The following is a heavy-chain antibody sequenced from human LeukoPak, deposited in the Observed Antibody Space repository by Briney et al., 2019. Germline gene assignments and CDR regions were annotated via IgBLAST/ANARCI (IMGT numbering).Heavy chain of an antibody. J-gene: IGHJ4*02. V-gene: IGHV4-34*01. Sequence: SETLSLTCAVYGGSFSGYYWSWIRQPPGKGLEWIGEINHSGSTNYNPSLKSRVTISVDTSKNQFSLKLSSVTAADTAVYYCARTSGWYKNFVYWGQGTLVTVSS. D-gene: IGHD6-19*01. CDR2: INHSGST. CDR1: GGSFSGYY. CDR3: ARTSGWYKNFVY.